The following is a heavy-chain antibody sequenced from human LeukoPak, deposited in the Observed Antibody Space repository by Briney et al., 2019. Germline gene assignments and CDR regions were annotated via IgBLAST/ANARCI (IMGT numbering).Heavy chain of an antibody. V-gene: IGHV3-48*03. CDR2: ISSSGSTK. Sequence: PGGSLRLSCAASGFTFSSYEMNWVRQAPGKGLEWVSYISSSGSTKYYADSVKGRFTISRDNSKNTLYLQMNSLRAEDTAVYYCAKDVQLWLLGYWGQGTLVTVSS. D-gene: IGHD5-18*01. CDR3: AKDVQLWLLGY. CDR1: GFTFSSYE. J-gene: IGHJ4*02.